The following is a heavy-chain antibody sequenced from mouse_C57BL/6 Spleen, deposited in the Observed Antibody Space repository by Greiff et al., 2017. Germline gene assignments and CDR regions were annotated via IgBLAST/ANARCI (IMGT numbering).Heavy chain of an antibody. CDR1: GYSITSGYY. CDR2: ISYDGNN. CDR3: AREEGYYYGSSYVPWFAY. Sequence: VQLKESGPGLVKPSPSLSLTCSVTGYSITSGYYWNWIRQFPGNKLEWMGYISYDGNNNYNPSLKNRIPITRDTSKNQFFLKLNSVTTEDTATYYCAREEGYYYGSSYVPWFAYWGQGTLVTVSA. J-gene: IGHJ3*01. D-gene: IGHD1-1*01. V-gene: IGHV3-6*01.